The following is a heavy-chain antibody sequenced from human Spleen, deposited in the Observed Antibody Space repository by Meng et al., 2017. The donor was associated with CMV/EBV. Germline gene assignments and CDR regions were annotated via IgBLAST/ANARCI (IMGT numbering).Heavy chain of an antibody. CDR3: AKDIVVGATLP. Sequence: GESLKISCAASGLTFSSYWMSWVRQAPGKGLEWVANIKQDGSEKYYVDSVKGRFTISRDNAKNSLYLQMNSLRAEDTAVYYCAKDIVVGATLPWGQGTLVTVSS. D-gene: IGHD1-26*01. CDR1: GLTFSSYW. V-gene: IGHV3-7*01. J-gene: IGHJ5*02. CDR2: IKQDGSEK.